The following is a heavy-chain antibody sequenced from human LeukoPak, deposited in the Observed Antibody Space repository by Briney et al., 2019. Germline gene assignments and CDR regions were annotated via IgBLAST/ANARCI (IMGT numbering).Heavy chain of an antibody. CDR3: ARGITAYYYYGMDA. J-gene: IGHJ6*02. CDR1: GGSFSGYY. Sequence: SETLSLTCAVYGGSFSGYYWSWIRQPPGKGLEWIGEINHSGSTNYNPSLKSRVTMSVDTSKNQFSLKLSSVTAADTAVYYCARGITAYYYYGMDAWGQGTTVTVSS. V-gene: IGHV4-34*01. CDR2: INHSGST.